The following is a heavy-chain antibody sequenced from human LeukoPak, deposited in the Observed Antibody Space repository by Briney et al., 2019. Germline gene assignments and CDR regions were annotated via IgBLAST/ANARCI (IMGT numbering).Heavy chain of an antibody. CDR2: ISGSGGST. CDR3: AKKRVVAALEWGDYYGMDV. J-gene: IGHJ6*02. D-gene: IGHD2-15*01. V-gene: IGHV3-23*01. Sequence: PGGSLRLSCAASGFTFSSYAMSWVRQAPGKGLEWVSAISGSGGSTYYADSVKGRFTISRDNSKNTLYLQMNSLRAEDTAVYYCAKKRVVAALEWGDYYGMDVWGQGTTVTVSS. CDR1: GFTFSSYA.